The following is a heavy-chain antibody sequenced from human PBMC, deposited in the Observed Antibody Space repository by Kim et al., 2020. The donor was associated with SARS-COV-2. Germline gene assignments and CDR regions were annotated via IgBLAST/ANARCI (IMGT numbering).Heavy chain of an antibody. V-gene: IGHV4-31*03. CDR1: GGSISSGGYY. CDR2: IYYSGST. J-gene: IGHJ5*02. CDR3: ARDEMSTYGWFDP. Sequence: SETLSLTCTVSGGSISSGGYYWSWIRQHPGKGLEWIGYIYYSGSTYYNPSLKSGVTLSVDTSKNQFSLKLSSVTAADTAVYYCARDEMSTYGWFDPWGQGTLVTFSS. D-gene: IGHD4-17*01.